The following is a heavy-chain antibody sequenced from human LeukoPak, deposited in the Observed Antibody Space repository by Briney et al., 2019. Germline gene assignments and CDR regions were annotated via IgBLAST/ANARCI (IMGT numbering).Heavy chain of an antibody. V-gene: IGHV3-23*01. CDR2: ISGSGGST. CDR1: GFTFSSYA. D-gene: IGHD1-7*01. Sequence: GGSLRLSCAASGFTFSSYAMSWVRQAPGKGLEWVSAISGSGGSTYYADSVKGRFTISRDNSKNTLYLQMNSLRAEDTAVYYCARDYELELRRGFDPWGQGTLVTVSS. CDR3: ARDYELELRRGFDP. J-gene: IGHJ5*02.